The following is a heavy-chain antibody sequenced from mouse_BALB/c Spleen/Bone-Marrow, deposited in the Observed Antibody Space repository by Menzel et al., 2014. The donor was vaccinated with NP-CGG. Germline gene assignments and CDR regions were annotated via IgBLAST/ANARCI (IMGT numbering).Heavy chain of an antibody. CDR3: AREGLYDGYSYAMDY. Sequence: QVHVKQSGSELRSPGSSVKLSCKDFDSEVFPIAYMSWVRQKPGHGFEWIGGILPSIGRTIYGEKFEDKATLDADTVSNTAYLELNSLTSEDSAIYYCAREGLYDGYSYAMDYWGQGTSVTVSS. CDR1: DSEVFPIAY. V-gene: IGHV15-2*02. CDR2: ILPSIGRT. J-gene: IGHJ4*01. D-gene: IGHD2-3*01.